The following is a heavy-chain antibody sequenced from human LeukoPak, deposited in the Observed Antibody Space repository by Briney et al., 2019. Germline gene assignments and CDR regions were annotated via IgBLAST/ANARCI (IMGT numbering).Heavy chain of an antibody. CDR1: GGSISSGDYY. CDR2: IYYSGST. D-gene: IGHD3-10*01. V-gene: IGHV4-30-4*01. J-gene: IGHJ4*02. Sequence: SETLSLTCTVSGGSISSGDYYWSWIRQPPGKGLEWIGYIYYSGSTYYNPSLESRVTISVDTSKNRFSLKLSSVTAADTAVYYCAREDATMVRGGFDYWGQGTLVTVSS. CDR3: AREDATMVRGGFDY.